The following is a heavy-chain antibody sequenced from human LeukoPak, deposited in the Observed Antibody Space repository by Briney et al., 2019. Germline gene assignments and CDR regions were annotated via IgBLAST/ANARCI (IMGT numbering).Heavy chain of an antibody. CDR3: ARGSKYYYASGSYSADY. D-gene: IGHD3-10*01. Sequence: ASVKVSCKASGGTSSNYPFNWVRQAPGQGFEWMGSIIPSFGAPAYAQKFEDRITLTADKSTGTVYMELSSLRSDDTAFYYRARGSKYYYASGSYSADYWGQGSLVSVSS. V-gene: IGHV1-69*06. CDR1: GGTSSNYP. CDR2: IIPSFGAP. J-gene: IGHJ4*02.